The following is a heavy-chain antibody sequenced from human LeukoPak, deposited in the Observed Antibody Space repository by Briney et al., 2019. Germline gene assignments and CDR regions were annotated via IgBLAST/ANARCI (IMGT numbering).Heavy chain of an antibody. CDR1: GFTFSSYE. Sequence: GGSLRLSCAASGFTFSSYEMNWVRQAPGKGLEWVSYISSSGSTIYYADSVKGRFTISRDNAKNSLYLQMNSLRAEDTAVYYCSRERVAVAGTVAPYYYYGMTSGAKGPRSPSP. J-gene: IGHJ6*02. CDR2: ISSSGSTI. V-gene: IGHV3-48*03. D-gene: IGHD6-19*01. CDR3: SRERVAVAGTVAPYYYYGMTS.